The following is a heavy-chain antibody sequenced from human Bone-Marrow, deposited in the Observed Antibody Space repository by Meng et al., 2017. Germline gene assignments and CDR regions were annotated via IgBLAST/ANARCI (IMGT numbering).Heavy chain of an antibody. D-gene: IGHD3-22*01. CDR3: ARSIYDSFAYYNA. CDR2: ITSSSNSI. CDR1: GFTFSSYG. J-gene: IGHJ4*02. Sequence: GESLKISCAASGFTFSSYGMHWVRPAPGKGLEWVSSITSSSNSINNADSVKGRFTVSRDNAKNSLYLQMNSLRAEDTAVYYCARSIYDSFAYYNAGGQGTLVTVSS. V-gene: IGHV3-21*01.